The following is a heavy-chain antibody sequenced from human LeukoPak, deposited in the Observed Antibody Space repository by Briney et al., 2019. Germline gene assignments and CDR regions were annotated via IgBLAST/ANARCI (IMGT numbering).Heavy chain of an antibody. CDR2: IYYSEST. V-gene: IGHV4-59*01. J-gene: IGHJ4*02. CDR1: GGSISSYY. Sequence: SETLSLTCTVSGGSISSYYWSWIRQPPGKGLEWIGYIYYSESTNYNPSLKSRVTISVDTSKNQFSLKLSSVTAADTAVYYCARVRYCSGGSCYYFDYWGQGTLVTVSS. D-gene: IGHD2-15*01. CDR3: ARVRYCSGGSCYYFDY.